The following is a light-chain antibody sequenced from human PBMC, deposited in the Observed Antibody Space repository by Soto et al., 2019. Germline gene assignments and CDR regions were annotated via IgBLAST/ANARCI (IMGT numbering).Light chain of an antibody. CDR2: DAS. CDR3: QQRSDWPLT. J-gene: IGKJ4*01. V-gene: IGKV3-11*01. CDR1: QSVSSY. Sequence: EIVLTQSPTTLSLSPGERATLSCRASQSVSSYFAWYQQTPGQAPRLLIYDASTRAAGIPARFSGSGSGTDFTLTISSLEPEDFAVDYYQQRSDWPLTFGGGTKVEIK.